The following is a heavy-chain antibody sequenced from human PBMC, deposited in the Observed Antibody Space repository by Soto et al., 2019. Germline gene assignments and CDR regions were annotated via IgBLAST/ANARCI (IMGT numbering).Heavy chain of an antibody. CDR2: IIPIFGTA. J-gene: IGHJ2*01. CDR1: GGTFSSYA. Sequence: QVQLVQSGDEVKKPGSSVKVSCKASGGTFSSYAISWVRQAPGQGLEWMGGIIPIFGTANYAQKFQGRVTITEDESTSTGYMERSSLSSEDTAVYYCESDWSGGSGSCDFDLWGRGTLVTVSS. V-gene: IGHV1-69*01. D-gene: IGHD3-10*01. CDR3: ESDWSGGSGSCDFDL.